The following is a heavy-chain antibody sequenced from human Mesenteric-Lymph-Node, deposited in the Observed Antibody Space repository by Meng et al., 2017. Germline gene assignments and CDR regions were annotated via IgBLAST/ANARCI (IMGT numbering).Heavy chain of an antibody. CDR3: AKSIPPFTMIVVTVDAFDI. CDR1: GFTFSSYG. V-gene: IGHV3-30*02. D-gene: IGHD3-22*01. J-gene: IGHJ3*02. Sequence: GGSLRLSCAASGFTFSSYGMHWVRQAPGKGLEWVAVIWYDGSNKYYADSVKGRFTISRDNSKNTLYLQMNSLRAEDTAVYYCAKSIPPFTMIVVTVDAFDIWGQGTMVTVSS. CDR2: IWYDGSNK.